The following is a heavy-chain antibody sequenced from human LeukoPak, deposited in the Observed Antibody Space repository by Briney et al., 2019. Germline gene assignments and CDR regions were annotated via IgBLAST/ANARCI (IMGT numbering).Heavy chain of an antibody. CDR3: AGGPWRSRPGRYFDF. Sequence: PSETLSLTCTVSGGSISSHYWSWIRQPPGKGLEWIGEISHSGSTNYNPSLKSRVTISVDTSKNQFSLKLSSVTAADTAVYYCAGGPWRSRPGRYFDFWGQGTLVTVSS. D-gene: IGHD1-1*01. V-gene: IGHV4-34*01. CDR1: GGSISSHY. CDR2: ISHSGST. J-gene: IGHJ4*02.